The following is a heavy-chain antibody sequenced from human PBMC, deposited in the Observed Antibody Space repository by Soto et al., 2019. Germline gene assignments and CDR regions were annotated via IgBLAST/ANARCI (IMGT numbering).Heavy chain of an antibody. CDR3: ARPPVPKIYWYFDL. V-gene: IGHV3-33*01. CDR2: VWDDGSKK. J-gene: IGHJ2*01. CDR1: GFTFRNYG. Sequence: LILSCAASGFTFRNYGTHWVRQAPGKGLEWVAVVWDDGSKKYYGDSVKGRFTIARDNSKNTLYLQMDSLRDEDTAVYYCARPPVPKIYWYFDLWGRGTLVTVSS. D-gene: IGHD6-6*01.